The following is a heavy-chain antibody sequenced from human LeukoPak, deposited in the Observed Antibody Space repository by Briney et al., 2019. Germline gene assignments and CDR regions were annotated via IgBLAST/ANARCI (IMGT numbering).Heavy chain of an antibody. Sequence: ASVKVSCKASGGTFSSYAISWVRQAPGQGLEWMGGIIPIFGTANYAQKLQGRVTITADKSTSTAYMELSSLRSEDTAVYYCASARTSSGPFDYWGQGTLVTVSS. V-gene: IGHV1-69*06. CDR1: GGTFSSYA. CDR2: IIPIFGTA. J-gene: IGHJ4*02. CDR3: ASARTSSGPFDY. D-gene: IGHD3-16*01.